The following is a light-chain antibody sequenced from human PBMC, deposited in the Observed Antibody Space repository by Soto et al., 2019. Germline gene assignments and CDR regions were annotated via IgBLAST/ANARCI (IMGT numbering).Light chain of an antibody. CDR1: SSNIGRNA. V-gene: IGLV1-44*01. J-gene: IGLJ3*02. CDR3: IAWDDLLKGPV. CDR2: SHD. Sequence: QSVLTQPPSASGTPGQRVTISCSGSSSNIGRNAVNWYQQVPGTAPKLLIYSHDQRPSGVPDRFSGSKSGTSASLAISGLQSEDEANYYCIAWDDLLKGPVFGGGTKLTVL.